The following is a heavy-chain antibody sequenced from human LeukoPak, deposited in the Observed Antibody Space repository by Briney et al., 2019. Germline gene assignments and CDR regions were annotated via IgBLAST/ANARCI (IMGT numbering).Heavy chain of an antibody. CDR1: GFNFAEHY. CDR2: IRAKAHTGTT. J-gene: IGHJ5*02. D-gene: IGHD3-10*01. V-gene: IGHV3-49*04. CDR3: TRLRFGENWFDP. Sequence: GSLRLSCLGSGFNFAEHYIIWVRQAPGKGLEWVGFIRAKAHTGTTEYAASVRDRFIISRDDSKNIAYLQMDSLQSEDTAVYYCTRLRFGENWFDPWGQGTLVTVSS.